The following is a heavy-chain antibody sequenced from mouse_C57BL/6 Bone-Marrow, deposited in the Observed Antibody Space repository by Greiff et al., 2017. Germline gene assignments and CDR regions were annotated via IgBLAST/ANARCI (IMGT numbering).Heavy chain of an antibody. J-gene: IGHJ4*01. V-gene: IGHV1-64*01. D-gene: IGHD2-4*01. CDR2: IHPNSGST. CDR3: AREYEYEDYDERDY. CDR1: GYTFTSYW. Sequence: QVQLQQPGAELVKPGASVKLSCKASGYTFTSYWMHWVKQRPGQGLEWIGMIHPNSGSTNYNEKFKSKATLTVDKSSSTAYMQLSSLTSEDSAVYYGAREYEYEDYDERDYWGQGTAVTVS.